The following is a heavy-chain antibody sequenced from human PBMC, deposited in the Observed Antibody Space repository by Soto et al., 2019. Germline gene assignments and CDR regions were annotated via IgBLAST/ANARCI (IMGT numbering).Heavy chain of an antibody. CDR3: ARGHTYYDTISYYGAMDV. CDR1: GYTFTTYY. Sequence: ASVKVSCKASGYTFTTYYLHWVRQAPGQGLEWMGIINPSGGSTTYAQSFQGRVTMTRDTSTSTVYMELGSLRSEDTAVYYCARGHTYYDTISYYGAMDVWGQGTTVTVSS. V-gene: IGHV1-46*01. J-gene: IGHJ6*02. CDR2: INPSGGST. D-gene: IGHD3-22*01.